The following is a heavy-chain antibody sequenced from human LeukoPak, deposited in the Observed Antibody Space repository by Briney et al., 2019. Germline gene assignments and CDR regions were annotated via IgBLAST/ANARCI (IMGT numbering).Heavy chain of an antibody. CDR1: SGSISSSNW. CDR3: ARVSQGLLWFGEQKGAFDI. V-gene: IGHV4-4*02. J-gene: IGHJ3*02. Sequence: PSETLSLTCAVSSGSISSSNWWSWVREPPGKGLEWIGEIYHSGNTNYNPSLKSRVTISVDKSKNQFSLKLSSVTAADTAVYYCARVSQGLLWFGEQKGAFDIWGQGTMVTVSS. D-gene: IGHD3-10*01. CDR2: IYHSGNT.